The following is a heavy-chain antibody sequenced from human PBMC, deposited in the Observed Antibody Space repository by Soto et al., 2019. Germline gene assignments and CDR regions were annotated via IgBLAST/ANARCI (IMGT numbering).Heavy chain of an antibody. V-gene: IGHV3-15*07. CDR1: GFNFNNAW. D-gene: IGHD6-19*01. CDR2: INSKGDGATS. Sequence: EVQLVESGGGLVKPGGSLRLSCAASGFNFNNAWMHWVRQAPGKGLEWVGRINSKGDGATSDYAAPVKGRFTISRDDSKTTLYLQMNNLTAEDTAVYDCAWQWLVRGRLQHWGRGTLVTVSS. CDR3: AWQWLVRGRLQH. J-gene: IGHJ1*01.